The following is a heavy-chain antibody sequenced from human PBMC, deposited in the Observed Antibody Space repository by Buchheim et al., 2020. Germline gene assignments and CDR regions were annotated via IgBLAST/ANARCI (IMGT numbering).Heavy chain of an antibody. D-gene: IGHD6-19*01. CDR3: ARGSGGREWLVPIYYYYYGMDV. CDR2: ISSSGSTI. CDR1: GFTFSSYE. Sequence: EVQLVESGGGLVQPGGSLRLSCAASGFTFSSYEMNWVRQAPGKGLEWVSYISSSGSTIYYADSVKGRFTISRDNAKNSLYLQMNSLRAEDTAVYYCARGSGGREWLVPIYYYYYGMDVWGQGTT. J-gene: IGHJ6*02. V-gene: IGHV3-48*03.